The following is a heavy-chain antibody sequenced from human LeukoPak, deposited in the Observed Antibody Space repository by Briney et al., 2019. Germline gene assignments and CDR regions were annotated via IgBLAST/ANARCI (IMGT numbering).Heavy chain of an antibody. CDR2: IVVGSGNT. D-gene: IGHD6-19*01. Sequence: ASVKVSCKASGFTFTSSAVQWVRQARGQRLEWIGRIVVGSGNTNYAQKFQERVTITRDMSTSTAYMELSSLRSEDTAVYYCARVLGYSSGHYYYYGMDVWGQGTTVTVSS. CDR1: GFTFTSSA. V-gene: IGHV1-58*01. CDR3: ARVLGYSSGHYYYYGMDV. J-gene: IGHJ6*02.